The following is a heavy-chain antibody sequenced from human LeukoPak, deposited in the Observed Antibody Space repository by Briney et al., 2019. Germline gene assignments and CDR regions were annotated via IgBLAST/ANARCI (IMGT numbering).Heavy chain of an antibody. CDR3: ARVLELEWLSNPHYYYYMDV. CDR1: GGTFSSYA. J-gene: IGHJ6*03. Sequence: SVKVSCKASGGTFSSYAISWVRQAPGQGLEWMGRIIPILGIANYAQKFQGRVTITADESTSTAYMELSSLRSEDTAVYYCARVLELEWLSNPHYYYYMDVWGKGTTVTVSS. D-gene: IGHD3-3*01. CDR2: IIPILGIA. V-gene: IGHV1-69*04.